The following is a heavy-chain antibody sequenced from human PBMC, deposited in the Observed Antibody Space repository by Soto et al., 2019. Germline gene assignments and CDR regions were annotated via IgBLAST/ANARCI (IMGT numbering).Heavy chain of an antibody. V-gene: IGHV1-69*02. J-gene: IGHJ4*02. CDR1: GGTFSSCT. D-gene: IGHD3-22*01. CDR3: ARRLYDSSGPYFDY. CDR2: IIPILGIA. Sequence: GASLKVSCKASGGTFSSCTISWVRQAPGQGLEWMGRIIPILGIANYAQKFQGRVTITADTSTSTAYMELRSLRSDDTAVYYCARRLYDSSGPYFDYWGQGTLVTVSS.